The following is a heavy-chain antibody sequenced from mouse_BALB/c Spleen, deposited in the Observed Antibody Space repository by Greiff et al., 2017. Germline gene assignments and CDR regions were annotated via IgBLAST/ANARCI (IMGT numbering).Heavy chain of an antibody. CDR3: ARWAYYGFYAMDY. V-gene: IGHV3-2*02. CDR2: ISYSGST. CDR1: GYSITSDYA. D-gene: IGHD2-9*01. Sequence: EVKLVESGPGLVKPSQSLSLTCTVTGYSITSDYAWNWIRQFPGNKLEWMGYISYSGSTSYNPSLKSRISITRDTSKNQFFLQLNSVTTEDTATYYCARWAYYGFYAMDYWGQGTSVTVSS. J-gene: IGHJ4*01.